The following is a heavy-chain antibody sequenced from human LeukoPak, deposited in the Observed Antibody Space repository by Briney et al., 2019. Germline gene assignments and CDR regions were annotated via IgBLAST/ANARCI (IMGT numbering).Heavy chain of an antibody. V-gene: IGHV3-30*01. J-gene: IGHJ6*03. CDR3: ARGSNAVAGTTYCYYYMDV. Sequence: GGSLRLSCAASGFTFSSYAMHWVRQAPGKGLEWVAVISYDGSNKYYADSVKGRFTISRDNSKNTLYLQMDSLRPEDTAVYYCARGSNAVAGTTYCYYYMDVWGKGTTVTVSS. CDR2: ISYDGSNK. D-gene: IGHD6-19*01. CDR1: GFTFSSYA.